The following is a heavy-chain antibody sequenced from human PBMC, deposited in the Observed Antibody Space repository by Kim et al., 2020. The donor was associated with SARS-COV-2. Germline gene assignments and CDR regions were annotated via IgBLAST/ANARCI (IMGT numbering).Heavy chain of an antibody. D-gene: IGHD3-16*01. Sequence: GRFTNSRDNSKNTLYLQMNSLRAEDAAVYYCAKSRRKYGGQNYYYYGMDVWGQGTTVTVSS. CDR3: AKSRRKYGGQNYYYYGMDV. J-gene: IGHJ6*02. V-gene: IGHV3-23*01.